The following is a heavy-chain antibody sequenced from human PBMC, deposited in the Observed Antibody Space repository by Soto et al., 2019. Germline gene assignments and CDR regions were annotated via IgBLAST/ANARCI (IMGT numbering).Heavy chain of an antibody. J-gene: IGHJ5*02. CDR1: GYTFTGYD. CDR2: INPNRGGT. D-gene: IGHD6-13*01. CDR3: ARLAREAEAGYNWFDT. V-gene: IGHV1-2*04. Sequence: SVKDSCKASGYTFTGYDMHWVRQAPGQGLEWMGWINPNRGGTNYAQKFQGLVTMTSDTSLSTAYMELSRLRSDDTAVDYCARLAREAEAGYNWFDTWGQGTRVTVS.